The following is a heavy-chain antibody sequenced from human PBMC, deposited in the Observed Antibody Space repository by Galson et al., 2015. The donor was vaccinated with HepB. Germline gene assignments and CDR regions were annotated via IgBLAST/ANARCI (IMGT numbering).Heavy chain of an antibody. J-gene: IGHJ5*02. CDR2: ISFDENKR. V-gene: IGHV3-33*07. Sequence: SLRLSCAASGFNFMMYDMYWVRQAPGKGLQWVAVISFDENKRDYIDSVKGRFIVSRDSSRYMVFMQMHSLRAEDTAVYFCARGGWGAGVGNTLRSPFDAWGQGTLVTVSS. CDR3: ARGGWGAGVGNTLRSPFDA. D-gene: IGHD1-26*01. CDR1: GFNFMMYD.